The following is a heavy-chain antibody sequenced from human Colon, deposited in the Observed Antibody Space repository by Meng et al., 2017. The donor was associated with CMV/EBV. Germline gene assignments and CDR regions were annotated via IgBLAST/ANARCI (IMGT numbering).Heavy chain of an antibody. J-gene: IGHJ4*02. CDR3: ARGLLGGNIYSKTPFDY. D-gene: IGHD3-16*01. CDR2: IKPDTGGS. V-gene: IGHV1-2*02. Sequence: YMFTDFYLHWVRQAPGQGLQWMGWIKPDTGGSKYAEKFQGRVTMTTDTSTNTAYMELSSLRVDDTAVYYCARGLLGGNIYSKTPFDYWGQGTLVTVSS. CDR1: YMFTDFY.